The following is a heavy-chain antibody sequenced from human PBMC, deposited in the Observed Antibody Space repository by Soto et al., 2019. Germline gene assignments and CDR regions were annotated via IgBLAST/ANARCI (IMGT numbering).Heavy chain of an antibody. CDR1: GYTFRNYA. CDR3: ARDGPIYDILSARYFYGMDV. Sequence: ASVKVSCKANGYTFRNYAMHWVRQAPGQGLEWMGWINGGNGNTKYSQKFQGRVTITRDTSASTAYMELSSLRSEDTAVYYCARDGPIYDILSARYFYGMDVWGQGTTVTVSS. D-gene: IGHD3-9*01. CDR2: INGGNGNT. J-gene: IGHJ6*02. V-gene: IGHV1-3*01.